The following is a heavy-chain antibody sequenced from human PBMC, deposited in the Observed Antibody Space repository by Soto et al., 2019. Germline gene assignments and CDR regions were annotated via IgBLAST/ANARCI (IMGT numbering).Heavy chain of an antibody. CDR2: IKSKTDGGTT. D-gene: IGHD3-10*01. CDR3: TTGRHEAGVHDY. CDR1: GFTFSNAW. J-gene: IGHJ4*02. V-gene: IGHV3-15*01. Sequence: LRLSCAASGFTFSNAWRSWVRQAPEKGLEWVGRIKSKTDGGTTDYAAPVKGRFTISRDDSKNTLYLQMNSLKTADTAVYYCTTGRHEAGVHDYWGQGTLFTVSS.